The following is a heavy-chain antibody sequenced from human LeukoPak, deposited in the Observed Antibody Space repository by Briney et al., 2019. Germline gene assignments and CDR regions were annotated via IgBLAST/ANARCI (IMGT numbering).Heavy chain of an antibody. CDR2: MNPNSGNT. CDR3: ARGRIAVAATAY. CDR1: GYTFTSYD. V-gene: IGHV1-8*01. J-gene: IGHJ4*02. Sequence: GASVKVSCKASGYTFTSYDINWVRQATGQGLEWMGWMNPNSGNTGYAQEFQGRVTMTRNTSISTAYMELSSLRSEDTAVYYCARGRIAVAATAYWGQGTLVTVSS. D-gene: IGHD6-19*01.